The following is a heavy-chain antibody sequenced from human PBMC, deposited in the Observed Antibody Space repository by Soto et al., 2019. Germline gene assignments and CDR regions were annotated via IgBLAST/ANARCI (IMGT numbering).Heavy chain of an antibody. Sequence: SVKVSCKASGGTFSSYAISWVRQAPGQGLEWMGGIIPIFGTANYAQKFQGRVTITADESTSTAYMELSSLRSEDTAVYYCAINDFWSGFRPYGMDVWGQGTTVTVSS. J-gene: IGHJ6*02. V-gene: IGHV1-69*13. CDR2: IIPIFGTA. CDR1: GGTFSSYA. D-gene: IGHD3-3*01. CDR3: AINDFWSGFRPYGMDV.